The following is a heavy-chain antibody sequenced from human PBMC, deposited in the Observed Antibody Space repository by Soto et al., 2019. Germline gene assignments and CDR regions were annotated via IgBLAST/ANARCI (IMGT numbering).Heavy chain of an antibody. J-gene: IGHJ6*02. CDR3: ARISSVDTYGYVNGRLDV. CDR1: GGCIRSYY. V-gene: IGHV4-59*01. CDR2: FYHSGNS. Sequence: SETLSLTCSVSGGCIRSYYWSWIRQSPEKGLEWIGYFYHSGNSNYNPSLKSRVTISVDTSKNQLSLSLRSVTAADTAVYFCARISSVDTYGYVNGRLDVWGQGTTVTVS. D-gene: IGHD5-18*01.